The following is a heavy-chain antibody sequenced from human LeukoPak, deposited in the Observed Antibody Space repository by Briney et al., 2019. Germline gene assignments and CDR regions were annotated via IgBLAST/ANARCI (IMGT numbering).Heavy chain of an antibody. CDR1: GFTFSDYY. J-gene: IGHJ6*03. CDR3: ARESPYYYDSSEVYYYYYYMDV. CDR2: ISSSGSNI. Sequence: PGGSLRLSCAASGFTFSDYYLSWIRQAPGRGVEWVSYISSSGSNIYYADSVKGRFTISRDNAKNSLYLQMNSLRAEDTAVYYCARESPYYYDSSEVYYYYYYMDVWGKGTTVTVSS. V-gene: IGHV3-11*04. D-gene: IGHD3-22*01.